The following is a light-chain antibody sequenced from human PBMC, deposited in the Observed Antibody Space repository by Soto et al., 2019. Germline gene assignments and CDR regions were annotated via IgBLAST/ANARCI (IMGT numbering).Light chain of an antibody. CDR1: QSVNKW. CDR3: QQYQSWPYT. CDR2: DAS. Sequence: DIQMTQSPSTLSASVGDRVTITCRASQSVNKWLAWYQQKPGRAPNLVIYDASTLQTSVTSTFSGSGSGTEFTLTLRSLQPDDFGTYYCQQYQSWPYTFGQGTKFEIK. V-gene: IGKV1-5*01. J-gene: IGKJ2*01.